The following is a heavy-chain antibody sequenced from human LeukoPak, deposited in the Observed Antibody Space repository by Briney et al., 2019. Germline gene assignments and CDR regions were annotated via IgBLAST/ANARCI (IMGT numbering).Heavy chain of an antibody. J-gene: IGHJ4*02. V-gene: IGHV3-30*02. CDR1: GFTFRTFG. D-gene: IGHD2-2*02. Sequence: GRSLRLSCAASGFTFRTFGMHWVRQAPGKGLEWVTFIRFDGNNEYYADSVKGRFTISRDNSKNTLYLQMNSLRIEDTAVYYCATISDSDYWGQGTLVTVSS. CDR3: ATISDSDY. CDR2: IRFDGNNE.